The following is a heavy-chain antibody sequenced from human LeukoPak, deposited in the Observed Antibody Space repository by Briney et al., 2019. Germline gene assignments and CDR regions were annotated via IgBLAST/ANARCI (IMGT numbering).Heavy chain of an antibody. CDR3: ARVNGDYGYFDY. D-gene: IGHD4-17*01. Sequence: GSSVKVSCKASGGTLSSYAISWVRQAPGQGLELKGRIIPIFGTANYAQKFQGRVTITTDESTSTAYMELSSLRSEDTAVYYCARVNGDYGYFDYWGQGTLVTVSS. CDR1: GGTLSSYA. J-gene: IGHJ4*02. V-gene: IGHV1-69*05. CDR2: IIPIFGTA.